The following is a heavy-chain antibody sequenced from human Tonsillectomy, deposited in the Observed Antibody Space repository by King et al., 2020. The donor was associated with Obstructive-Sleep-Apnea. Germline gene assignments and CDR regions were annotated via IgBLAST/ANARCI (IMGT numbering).Heavy chain of an antibody. D-gene: IGHD3-10*01. CDR3: AKEGDLLGVTIFDY. V-gene: IGHV3-23*04. CDR1: GFTFSIYA. CDR2: ISSNGGST. Sequence: VQLVESGGGLVQPGGSLRLSCAASGFTFSIYAMTWVRQAPGKGLEWVSAISSNGGSTYYADSVKGRFTLSRDNSKNTLYLQMNSLRAEDTAVYYCAKEGDLLGVTIFDYWGQGTLVTVSS. J-gene: IGHJ4*02.